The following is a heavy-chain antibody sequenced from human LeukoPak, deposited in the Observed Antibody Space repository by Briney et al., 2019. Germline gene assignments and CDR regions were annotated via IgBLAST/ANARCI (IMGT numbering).Heavy chain of an antibody. Sequence: GRSLRLSCAASGFTFSSYSMNWVRQAPGKGLEWVSYISSSSSTIYYADSVKGRFTISRDNAKNSLYLQMNSLRAEDTAVYYCARDHPIFGVVIPLDYWGQGTLVTVSS. CDR1: GFTFSSYS. V-gene: IGHV3-48*01. CDR2: ISSSSSTI. CDR3: ARDHPIFGVVIPLDY. J-gene: IGHJ4*02. D-gene: IGHD3-3*01.